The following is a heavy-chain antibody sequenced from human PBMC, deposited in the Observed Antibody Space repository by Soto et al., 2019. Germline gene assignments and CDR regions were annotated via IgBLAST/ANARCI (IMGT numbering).Heavy chain of an antibody. J-gene: IGHJ4*02. CDR2: TYYRSKWYN. V-gene: IGHV6-1*01. Sequence: PSQTLSLTCAISGDSDSSNSAAWSWIRQSPSRGLEWLGRTYYRSKWYNDYAVSVKSRITINPDTSKNQFSLQLNSVTPEDTAVYYCARDNLYYDFWSGYSPFDYWGQGTLVTVSS. CDR3: ARDNLYYDFWSGYSPFDY. D-gene: IGHD3-3*01. CDR1: GDSDSSNSAA.